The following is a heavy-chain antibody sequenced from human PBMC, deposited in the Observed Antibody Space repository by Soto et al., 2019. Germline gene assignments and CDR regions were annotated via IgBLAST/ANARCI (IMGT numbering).Heavy chain of an antibody. Sequence: ERLCRTCSIYSGSFSGYDWSWVRQPPGKGLEWIGEISQSGNTNYSPSLKSRVSISIDTSKKQFSLNLASVSAADTAVYYCASAPKVSGSSQTRPDFWGQGTLVTVYS. CDR2: ISQSGNT. J-gene: IGHJ4*02. V-gene: IGHV4-34*01. CDR3: ASAPKVSGSSQTRPDF. D-gene: IGHD6-6*01. CDR1: SGSFSGYD.